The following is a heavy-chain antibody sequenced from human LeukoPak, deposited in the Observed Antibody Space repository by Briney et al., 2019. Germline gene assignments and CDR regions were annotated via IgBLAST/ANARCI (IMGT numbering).Heavy chain of an antibody. D-gene: IGHD2-21*02. Sequence: ASVKVSCKASGGTFISYAISWVRQAPGQGREWMGGIIPIFGTANYAQKFQGRVTITADKSTSTAYMELSSLRSEDTAVYYCSRYICGGDCYPDYWGQGTLVTVSS. V-gene: IGHV1-69*06. CDR1: GGTFISYA. CDR3: SRYICGGDCYPDY. CDR2: IIPIFGTA. J-gene: IGHJ4*02.